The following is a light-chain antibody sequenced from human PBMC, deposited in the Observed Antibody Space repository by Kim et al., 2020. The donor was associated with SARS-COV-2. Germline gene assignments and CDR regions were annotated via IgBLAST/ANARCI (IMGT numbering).Light chain of an antibody. CDR1: QGISNS. Sequence: DIQMTQSPSAMSASVGDRVTITCRASQGISNSVAWFQQKPGKAPKRLIFSAFTLQSGVPSRFSGSGSGTEFTLTISSLQPEDFATYHWLPPNIAPYTFGQGTKLEIK. J-gene: IGKJ2*01. CDR2: SAF. CDR3: LPPNIAPYT. V-gene: IGKV1-17*03.